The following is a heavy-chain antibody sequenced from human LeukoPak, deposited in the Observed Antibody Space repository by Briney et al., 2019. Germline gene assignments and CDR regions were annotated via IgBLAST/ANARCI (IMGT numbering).Heavy chain of an antibody. CDR3: AKDRQTNYYGSGSYIV. CDR1: GFTFSGFW. V-gene: IGHV3-74*01. D-gene: IGHD3-10*01. J-gene: IGHJ4*02. CDR2: INSDGSST. Sequence: GGSLRLSCAASGFTFSGFWMHWVRQTPGKGLVGVSRINSDGSSTNYADSVKGRFTISRDNSKNTLYLQMNSLRAEDTAVYYCAKDRQTNYYGSGSYIVWGQGTLVTVSS.